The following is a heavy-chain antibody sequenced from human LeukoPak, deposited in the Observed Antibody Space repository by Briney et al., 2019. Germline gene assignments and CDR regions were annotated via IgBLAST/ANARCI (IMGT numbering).Heavy chain of an antibody. CDR3: ARVLRGGTYYFDY. D-gene: IGHD2-15*01. CDR2: IFYSGTT. J-gene: IGHJ4*02. V-gene: IGHV4-39*01. Sequence: SETLSLTCTVPGGSISSSSYYWGWIRQPPGKGLEWIGNIFYSGTTYYNPSLMSRVTISVDTSKNQFSLKMRSVTAADTAVYYCARVLRGGTYYFDYWGQGTLVTVSS. CDR1: GGSISSSSYY.